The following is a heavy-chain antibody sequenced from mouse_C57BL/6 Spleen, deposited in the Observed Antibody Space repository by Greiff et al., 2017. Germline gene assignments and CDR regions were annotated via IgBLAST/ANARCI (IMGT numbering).Heavy chain of an antibody. CDR2: INPYNGDT. Sequence: EVKLVESGPELVKPGDSVKISCKASGYSFTGYFMNWVMQSHGKSLEWIGRINPYNGDTFYNQKFKGKATLTVDKSSSTANMELRSLTSEDSAVYYCTREGGYDDGEGAGLAYWGQGTLVTVSA. D-gene: IGHD2-4*01. CDR3: TREGGYDDGEGAGLAY. J-gene: IGHJ3*01. V-gene: IGHV1-20*01. CDR1: GYSFTGYF.